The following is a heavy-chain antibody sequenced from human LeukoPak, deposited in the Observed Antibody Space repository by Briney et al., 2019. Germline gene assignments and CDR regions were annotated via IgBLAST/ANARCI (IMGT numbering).Heavy chain of an antibody. V-gene: IGHV1-69*05. J-gene: IGHJ4*02. CDR3: ASAILDGYNDMYFDY. D-gene: IGHD5-24*01. CDR2: IIPIFGTT. CDR1: GGTFSSYA. Sequence: SVKVSCKASGGTFSSYAISWVRQAPGQGLEWMGRIIPIFGTTNYAQKFQGRVTITTDESTSTAYMELSSLRSEDTAVYYCASAILDGYNDMYFDYWGQGTLVTVSS.